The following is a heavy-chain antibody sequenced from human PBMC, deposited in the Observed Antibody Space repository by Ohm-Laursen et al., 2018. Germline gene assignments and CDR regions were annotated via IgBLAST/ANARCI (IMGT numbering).Heavy chain of an antibody. CDR1: GFTFDDYA. CDR2: ISWNSGRI. CDR3: AKGAATVVTSLFDY. J-gene: IGHJ4*02. Sequence: SLRLSCAASGFTFDDYAIHWVRQAPGKGLEWVSSISWNSGRITYADSVKGRFTISRDNAKNSLSLQMNSLRAGDTALYYCAKGAATVVTSLFDYWGQGTLVTVSS. D-gene: IGHD4-23*01. V-gene: IGHV3-9*01.